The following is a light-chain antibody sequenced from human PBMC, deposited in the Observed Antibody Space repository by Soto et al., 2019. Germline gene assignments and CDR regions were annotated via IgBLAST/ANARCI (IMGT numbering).Light chain of an antibody. CDR2: GAS. V-gene: IGKV3-20*01. CDR1: QSVSSSY. CDR3: QQYGSSPWT. J-gene: IGKJ1*01. Sequence: DIVLTQSPGTMSLSPGERATLSCRASQSVSSSYLAWYQQKPGQAPRLLIYGASSRATGIPDRFSGSGSGTDVTLTISRLETEELAGYYCQQYGSSPWTFGQVTKWIS.